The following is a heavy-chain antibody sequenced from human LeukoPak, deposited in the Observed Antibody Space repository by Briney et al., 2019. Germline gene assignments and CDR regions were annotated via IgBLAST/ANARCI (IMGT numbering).Heavy chain of an antibody. CDR3: ASGYRYYDILTGYSYYYYMDV. D-gene: IGHD3-9*01. V-gene: IGHV1-18*01. Sequence: PGGSVKVSCKASGYTFTSYGISWVRQAPGQGLEWMGWISAYNGNTNYAQKLQGRVTMTTDTSTSTAYMELRSLRSDDTAVYYCASGYRYYDILTGYSYYYYMDVWGKGTTVTVSS. CDR2: ISAYNGNT. J-gene: IGHJ6*03. CDR1: GYTFTSYG.